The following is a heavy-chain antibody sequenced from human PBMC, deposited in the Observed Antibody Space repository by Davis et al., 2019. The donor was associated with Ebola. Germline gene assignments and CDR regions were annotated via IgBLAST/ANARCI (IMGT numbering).Heavy chain of an antibody. Sequence: MPGGSLRLSCSVSGGSISNYYWSWIRQPPGKGLEWIGYIYYSGSTNYNPSLKSRVTISVDTSKNQFSLKLSSVTAADTAVYYCVAGSSGYYNWFDPWGQGTLVTVSS. J-gene: IGHJ5*02. CDR2: IYYSGST. D-gene: IGHD3-22*01. CDR1: GGSISNYY. CDR3: VAGSSGYYNWFDP. V-gene: IGHV4-59*01.